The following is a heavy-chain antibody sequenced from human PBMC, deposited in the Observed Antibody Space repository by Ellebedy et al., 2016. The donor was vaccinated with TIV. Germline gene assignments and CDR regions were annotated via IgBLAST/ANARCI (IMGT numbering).Heavy chain of an antibody. CDR1: GGSISSSSYY. CDR2: IYYSGST. CDR3: AELSGSYLLESNWFDP. J-gene: IGHJ5*02. V-gene: IGHV4-39*01. D-gene: IGHD3-10*01. Sequence: MPSETLSLTCTVSGGSISSSSYYWGWIRQPPGKGLEWIGSIYYSGSTYYNPSLKSRVTISVDTSKNQFSLKLSSVTAADTAVYYCAELSGSYLLESNWFDPWGQGTLVTVSS.